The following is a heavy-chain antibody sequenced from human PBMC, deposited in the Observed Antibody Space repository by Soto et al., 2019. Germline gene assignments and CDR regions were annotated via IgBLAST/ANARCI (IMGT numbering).Heavy chain of an antibody. J-gene: IGHJ6*02. CDR3: ARDTWIVAARPAYYGLDV. V-gene: IGHV1-18*01. D-gene: IGHD6-6*01. CDR1: GYTFTSYG. CDR2: ISLYNGNT. Sequence: ASVKVSCKASGYTFTSYGISGVRQAPGQGLEWMGWISLYNGNTNDAQKLQDRVTMTTDTSTSTAYMELRSLRSDDTAVYYCARDTWIVAARPAYYGLDVWGQGTTVTVSS.